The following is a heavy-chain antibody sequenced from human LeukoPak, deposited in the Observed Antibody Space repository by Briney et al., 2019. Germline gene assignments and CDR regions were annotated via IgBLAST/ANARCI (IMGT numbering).Heavy chain of an antibody. CDR2: INHSGST. CDR1: GYSISTSYY. CDR3: ARRFGRKFGERFYYYHYMDV. Sequence: PSETLSLTCTVSGYSISTSYYWGWIRQPPGKGREGIGEINHSGSTKYNPSLKSRVTISVDTSKNHLSLKLSSVTAADTAVYYCARRFGRKFGERFYYYHYMDVWGKGNTVTISS. J-gene: IGHJ6*03. V-gene: IGHV4-38-2*02. D-gene: IGHD3-10*01.